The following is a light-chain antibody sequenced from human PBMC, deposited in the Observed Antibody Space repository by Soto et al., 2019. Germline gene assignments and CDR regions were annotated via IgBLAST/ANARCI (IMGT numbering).Light chain of an antibody. CDR1: SSDVGGYNY. CDR2: DVT. Sequence: QSVLTQPRSVSGSPGQSLTISCTGTSSDVGGYNYVSWYQQHPGKVPKLMIYDVTKRPSGVPDRFSGSKSGNTASLTISGFQSEVEAIYCCSHAGSYIFVSGTGTK. J-gene: IGLJ1*01. V-gene: IGLV2-11*01. CDR3: CSHAGSYIFV.